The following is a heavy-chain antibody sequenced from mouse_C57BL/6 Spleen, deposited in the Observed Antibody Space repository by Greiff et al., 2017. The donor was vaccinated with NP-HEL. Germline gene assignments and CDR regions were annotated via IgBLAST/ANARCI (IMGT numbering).Heavy chain of an antibody. D-gene: IGHD2-1*01. V-gene: IGHV1-82*01. CDR1: GYAFSSSW. J-gene: IGHJ4*01. CDR2: IYPGDGDT. CDR3: AQKGGNYAYDAMDY. Sequence: QVQLQQSGPELVKPGASVKISCKASGYAFSSSWMNWVKQRPGKGLEWIGRIYPGDGDTNYNGKFKGKATLTADKSSSTAYMQLSSLTSEDSAVYFCAQKGGNYAYDAMDYWGQGTSVTVSS.